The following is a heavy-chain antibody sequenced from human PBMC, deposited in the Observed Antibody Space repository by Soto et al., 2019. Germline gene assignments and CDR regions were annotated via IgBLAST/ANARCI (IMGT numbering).Heavy chain of an antibody. D-gene: IGHD3-10*01. CDR3: TRWKGSYSDY. Sequence: GGSPRLSCTASGFTFGDYAMSWFRQAPGKGLEWVGFIRRKADGGTTEYAASVKGRVTTSRDDSRSIAYLQMNSLKTEDTAVYYCTRWKGSYSDYWGQGTLVTVSS. V-gene: IGHV3-49*03. J-gene: IGHJ4*02. CDR1: GFTFGDYA. CDR2: IRRKADGGTT.